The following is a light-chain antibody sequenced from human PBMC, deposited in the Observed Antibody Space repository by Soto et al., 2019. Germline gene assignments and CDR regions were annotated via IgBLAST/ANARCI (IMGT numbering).Light chain of an antibody. CDR3: QQYGSSTYT. CDR2: GAS. CDR1: QSVSSNY. J-gene: IGKJ2*01. V-gene: IGKV3-20*01. Sequence: EIVLTQSPGTLSLSPGERATLSCRASQSVSSNYLAWYQQKPGQAPRLLIYGASSRATGIPDRFSGSGSGIDFTLTISRLEPEDFAVYYCQQYGSSTYTFGQGTKLEIK.